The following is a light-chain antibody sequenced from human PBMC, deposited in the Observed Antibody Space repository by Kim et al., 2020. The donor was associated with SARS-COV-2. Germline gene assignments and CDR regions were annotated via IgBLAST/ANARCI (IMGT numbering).Light chain of an antibody. CDR2: ELN. CDR3: SSYAGTNTVL. CDR1: SSDVGAYHY. Sequence: GQSVAISCTVTSSDVGAYHYVSRYQQYPGKAPKLIIYELNKRPSGVPDRFSGSKSGNTTSLTVSGLQAEDEADYYCSSYAGTNTVLFGGGTQLTVL. V-gene: IGLV2-8*01. J-gene: IGLJ2*01.